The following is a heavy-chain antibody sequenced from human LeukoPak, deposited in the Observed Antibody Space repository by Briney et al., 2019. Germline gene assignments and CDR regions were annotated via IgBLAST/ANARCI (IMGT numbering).Heavy chain of an antibody. CDR2: IYYSGST. CDR1: GGSISSYY. D-gene: IGHD4-17*01. V-gene: IGHV4-59*12. J-gene: IGHJ4*02. Sequence: SETLSLTCTVSGGSISSYYWSWIRQPPGKGLEWIGYIYYSGSTNYNPSLKSRVTISVDTSKNQFSLKLSSVTAADTAVYYCAREWGSLRSLDYWGQGTLVTVSS. CDR3: AREWGSLRSLDY.